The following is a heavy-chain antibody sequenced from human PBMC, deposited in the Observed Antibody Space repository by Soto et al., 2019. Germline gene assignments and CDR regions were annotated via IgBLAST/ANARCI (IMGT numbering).Heavy chain of an antibody. J-gene: IGHJ4*02. D-gene: IGHD5-18*01. CDR1: GFSFDTYG. CDR3: AKDPGWSYSCGLALDF. V-gene: IGHV3-30*18. Sequence: QVQLVESGGGVVQPGKSLRLSCAASGFSFDTYGMHWVRQAPGKGLEWVAVISSHGSNKYYADSVKGRFTISRDDSKNPVLLQMNSLRTEDTALYYCAKDPGWSYSCGLALDFWGQGTRVTVSS. CDR2: ISSHGSNK.